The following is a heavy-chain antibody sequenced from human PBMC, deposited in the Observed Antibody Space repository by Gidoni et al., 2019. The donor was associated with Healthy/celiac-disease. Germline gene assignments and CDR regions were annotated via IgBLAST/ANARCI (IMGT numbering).Heavy chain of an antibody. Sequence: EVQLLASGGGLVQPGGSLRLSCAASGFTFSSYAMSWVRQAPGKGLEWVSGISGSGGSTYYADSVKGRFTISRDNSKNTLYLQMNSLRAEDTAVYYCAKGLLRYFDLLSFDYWGQGTLVTVSS. CDR3: AKGLLRYFDLLSFDY. V-gene: IGHV3-23*01. J-gene: IGHJ4*02. CDR2: ISGSGGST. D-gene: IGHD3-9*01. CDR1: GFTFSSYA.